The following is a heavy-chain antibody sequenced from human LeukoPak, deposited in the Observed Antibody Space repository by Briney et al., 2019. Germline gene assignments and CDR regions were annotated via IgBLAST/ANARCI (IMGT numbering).Heavy chain of an antibody. CDR3: ARGYYYDSSGYLFDY. J-gene: IGHJ4*02. V-gene: IGHV3-30*04. CDR2: ISYDGSGK. Sequence: GGSLRLSCAASGFTFSSYALHWVRQAPGKGLEWVALISYDGSGKYYADSVKGRFTICRDNSKNTLYIQMNSLRPEDTAVYYCARGYYYDSSGYLFDYWGQGTLVTVSS. D-gene: IGHD3-22*01. CDR1: GFTFSSYA.